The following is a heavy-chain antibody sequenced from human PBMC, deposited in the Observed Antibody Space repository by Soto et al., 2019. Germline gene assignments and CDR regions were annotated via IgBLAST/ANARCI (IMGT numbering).Heavy chain of an antibody. Sequence: ASVKVSCKASGFTFTSSAMQWVRQARGQRLEWIGWIVVGSGNTNYAQKFQERVTITRDMSTSTAYMELSSLRSEDTALYYCARDTRGYSYGLGDYWGQGILVTVSS. CDR1: GFTFTSSA. J-gene: IGHJ4*02. CDR2: IVVGSGNT. D-gene: IGHD5-18*01. V-gene: IGHV1-58*02. CDR3: ARDTRGYSYGLGDY.